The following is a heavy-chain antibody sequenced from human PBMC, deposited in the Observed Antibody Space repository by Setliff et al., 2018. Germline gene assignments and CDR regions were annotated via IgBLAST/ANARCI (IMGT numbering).Heavy chain of an antibody. J-gene: IGHJ4*02. V-gene: IGHV1-2*04. CDR2: INPNSGGT. CDR3: ARRRYYYDSSGYRWGGFYFDY. D-gene: IGHD3-22*01. Sequence: ASVKVSCKASEYTFTGYYMHWVRQAPGQGLEWMGWINPNSGGTNYAQKFQGWVTMTRDTSISTAYMELSRLRSDDTAVYYCARRRYYYDSSGYRWGGFYFDYWGQGTLVTVSS. CDR1: EYTFTGYY.